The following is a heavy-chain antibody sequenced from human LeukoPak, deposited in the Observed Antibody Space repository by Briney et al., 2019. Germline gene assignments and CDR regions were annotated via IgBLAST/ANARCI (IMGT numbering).Heavy chain of an antibody. CDR1: GSTFSSHT. D-gene: IGHD1-26*01. Sequence: PGGSLRLSCAASGSTFSSHTMNWVRQAPGKGLEWISYISNTGSVIYYADSVKGRFTISRDNSKNTLYLQMNSLRAEDTAVYYCAKDVGRGSKGVDYWGQGTLVTVYS. V-gene: IGHV3-48*01. CDR3: AKDVGRGSKGVDY. CDR2: ISNTGSVI. J-gene: IGHJ4*02.